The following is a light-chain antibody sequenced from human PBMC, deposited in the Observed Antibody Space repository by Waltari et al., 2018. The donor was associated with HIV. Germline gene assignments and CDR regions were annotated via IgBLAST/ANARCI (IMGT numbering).Light chain of an antibody. CDR3: QQYGSSLSLT. Sequence: ETVLTQSPGTLSLSPGERATLSCRASQSVSSSYLAWYQQKPGQAPRLLIYGASNRATGIPDRFSGSGSVTDLTLIINRLEPEDFAVYYCQQYGSSLSLTFGQGTKVEIK. CDR2: GAS. CDR1: QSVSSSY. J-gene: IGKJ1*01. V-gene: IGKV3-20*01.